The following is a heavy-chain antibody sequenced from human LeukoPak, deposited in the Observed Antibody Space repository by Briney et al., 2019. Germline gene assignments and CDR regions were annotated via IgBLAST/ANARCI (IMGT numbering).Heavy chain of an antibody. CDR2: INPNSGGT. D-gene: IGHD1/OR15-1a*01. V-gene: IGHV1-2*02. CDR3: ARKKQGSNYHLDV. J-gene: IGHJ6*03. Sequence: ASVKVSCKASGYTFTGYYMHWVRQAPGQGLEWMGWINPNSGGTNYAQKFQGRVTMTRDTSISTAYMELSRLRSDDTAVYYCARKKQGSNYHLDVWGKGTRVTITS. CDR1: GYTFTGYY.